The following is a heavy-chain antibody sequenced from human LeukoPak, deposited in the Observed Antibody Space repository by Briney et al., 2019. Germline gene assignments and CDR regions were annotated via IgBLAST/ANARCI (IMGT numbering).Heavy chain of an antibody. CDR1: GYTFTSYG. D-gene: IGHD5-18*01. Sequence: ASVKVSCKASGYTFTSYGISWVRQAPGQGLEWMGIINRGGGSTSYAQKFQGRVTMTRDMSTSTIYMELSSLRSEDTAVYYCARSGGDSSGNEIDYWGQGTLVTVSS. CDR3: ARSGGDSSGNEIDY. V-gene: IGHV1-46*01. CDR2: INRGGGST. J-gene: IGHJ4*02.